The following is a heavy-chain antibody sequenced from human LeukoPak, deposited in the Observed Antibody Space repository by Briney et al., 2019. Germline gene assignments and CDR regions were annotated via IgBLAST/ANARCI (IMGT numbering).Heavy chain of an antibody. Sequence: SVKVSCKASGGTFSSYAISWVRQAPGQGLEWMGGIIPILGIANYAQKFQGRVTITADKSTSTAYMELSSLRSEDTAVYYCARALGSGSYYPYYYYYGMDVWGQGTTVTVSS. CDR3: ARALGSGSYYPYYYYYGMDV. CDR2: IIPILGIA. J-gene: IGHJ6*02. CDR1: GGTFSSYA. V-gene: IGHV1-69*10. D-gene: IGHD3-10*01.